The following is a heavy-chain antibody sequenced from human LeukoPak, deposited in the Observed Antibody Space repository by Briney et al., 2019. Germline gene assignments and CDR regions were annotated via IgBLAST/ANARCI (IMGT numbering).Heavy chain of an antibody. V-gene: IGHV3-30*18. Sequence: GGSLRLSCAASGFTFSSYGMHWVRQAPGKGLEWVAVISYDGSNKYYADSVKGRFTISRDNSKNTLYLQMNSLRAEDTAVYYCAKDSFDGDYPTDPDVWGQGTTVTVSS. CDR2: ISYDGSNK. CDR3: AKDSFDGDYPTDPDV. D-gene: IGHD4-17*01. CDR1: GFTFSSYG. J-gene: IGHJ6*02.